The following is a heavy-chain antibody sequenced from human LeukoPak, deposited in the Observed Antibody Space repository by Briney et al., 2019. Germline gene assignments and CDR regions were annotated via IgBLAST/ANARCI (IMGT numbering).Heavy chain of an antibody. Sequence: SGGSLRLSCAASGFTFSSFAMSWVRQAPGKGLEWVSSVTDSGGRTFYADSVRGRFTISRDNSNNTLHLQVNSLRVEDTAVYYCAKDPYYYDGSGYYYEYFHHWGQGTLVVVSS. CDR3: AKDPYYYDGSGYYYEYFHH. V-gene: IGHV3-23*01. J-gene: IGHJ1*01. CDR1: GFTFSSFA. CDR2: VTDSGGRT. D-gene: IGHD3-22*01.